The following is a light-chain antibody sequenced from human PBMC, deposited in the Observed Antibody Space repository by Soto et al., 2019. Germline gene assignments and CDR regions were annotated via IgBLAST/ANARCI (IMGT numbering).Light chain of an antibody. Sequence: QSALTQPASVSGSPGQSITFSCTGTNGDIGNYDLVSWYQQHPGKAPKLMISEVTKRPSGISNRFSGSKSGNTASLTISGLQAEDEADYYCCSYAGSNTYVFGTGTKLTVL. J-gene: IGLJ1*01. CDR1: NGDIGNYDL. V-gene: IGLV2-23*02. CDR2: EVT. CDR3: CSYAGSNTYV.